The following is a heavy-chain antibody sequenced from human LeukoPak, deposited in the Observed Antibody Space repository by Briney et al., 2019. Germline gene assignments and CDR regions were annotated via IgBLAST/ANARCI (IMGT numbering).Heavy chain of an antibody. Sequence: GGSLRLSCAASGFTFSSYSMNWVRQAPGKGLEWVSSISSSSSYIYYADSVKGRFTISRDNAKNSLYLQMNSLRAEDTAVYYCARGTARGIVGATTNDYWGRGTLVTVSS. D-gene: IGHD1-26*01. CDR1: GFTFSSYS. J-gene: IGHJ4*02. CDR2: ISSSSSYI. V-gene: IGHV3-21*01. CDR3: ARGTARGIVGATTNDY.